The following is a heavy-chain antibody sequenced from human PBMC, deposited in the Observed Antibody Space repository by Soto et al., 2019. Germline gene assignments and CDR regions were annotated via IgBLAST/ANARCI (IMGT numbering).Heavy chain of an antibody. D-gene: IGHD4-17*01. Sequence: ASVKVSCKASGYTFTSYGISWVRQAPGQGLEWMGWISAYNGNTNYAQKLQGRVTMTTDTSTSTAYMELRSLRSDDTAVYYCAREDYGDYASNDHDAFDIWGQGTMVPVSS. CDR3: AREDYGDYASNDHDAFDI. CDR2: ISAYNGNT. CDR1: GYTFTSYG. J-gene: IGHJ3*02. V-gene: IGHV1-18*01.